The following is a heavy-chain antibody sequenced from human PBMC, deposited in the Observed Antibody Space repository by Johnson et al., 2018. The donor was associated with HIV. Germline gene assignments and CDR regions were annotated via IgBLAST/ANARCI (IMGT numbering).Heavy chain of an antibody. D-gene: IGHD5-24*01. V-gene: IGHV3-30*04. Sequence: VQLVESGGGVVQPGRSLRLSCAASGFTFSSYAMHWVRQAPGKGMEWVEVISYDGSNKDYADSVKGRFTISRDNSKNTLYLQMNSLRAEDTAVYYCARDQVVEMATIIGDDAFDIWGQGTMVTVSS. CDR1: GFTFSSYA. J-gene: IGHJ3*02. CDR2: ISYDGSNK. CDR3: ARDQVVEMATIIGDDAFDI.